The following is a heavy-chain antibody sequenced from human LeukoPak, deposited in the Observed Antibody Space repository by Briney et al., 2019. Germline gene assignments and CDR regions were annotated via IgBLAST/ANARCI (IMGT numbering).Heavy chain of an antibody. CDR1: GYTFTGYY. J-gene: IGHJ4*02. V-gene: IGHV1-2*02. CDR3: ARAYGIQLWHHFDY. D-gene: IGHD5-18*01. CDR2: INPNSGAT. Sequence: ASVTVSCKTSGYTFTGYYMHWVRQAPGQGLEWMGWINPNSGATNYAQGRVTMTRDTSISTAYMELSSLRTGDTAVYYCARAYGIQLWHHFDYWGQGTLVTVSS.